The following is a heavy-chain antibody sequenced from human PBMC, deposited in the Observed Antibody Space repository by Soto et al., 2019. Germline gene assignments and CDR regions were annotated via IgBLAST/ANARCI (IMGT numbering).Heavy chain of an antibody. D-gene: IGHD3-3*01. CDR1: GFTFSSYN. CDR3: AGSIFGVVMYY. V-gene: IGHV3-48*02. Sequence: PGGSLRLSCAASGFTFSSYNMNWVRQAPGKGLEWVSYISSSSTTIYYADSVKGRFTISRDDAKHSVYLQMNSLTDEDTAVYYCAGSIFGVVMYYWGQGTLVTVSS. J-gene: IGHJ4*02. CDR2: ISSSSTTI.